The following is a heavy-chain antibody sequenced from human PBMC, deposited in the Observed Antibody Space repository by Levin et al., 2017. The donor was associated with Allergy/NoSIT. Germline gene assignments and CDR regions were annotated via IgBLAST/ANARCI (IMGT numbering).Heavy chain of an antibody. CDR3: AKGGGTSPTYFDY. J-gene: IGHJ4*02. CDR1: GFTFSSYA. D-gene: IGHD3-16*01. V-gene: IGHV3-23*01. CDR2: IRGSATST. Sequence: PGGSLRLSCAASGFTFSSYAVSWVRQAPGKALEWVSTIRGSATSTYYADSVKGRFTISRDDSKNTLYMQMNSLRAEDTAVYYCAKGGGTSPTYFDYWGQGTLVTVSS.